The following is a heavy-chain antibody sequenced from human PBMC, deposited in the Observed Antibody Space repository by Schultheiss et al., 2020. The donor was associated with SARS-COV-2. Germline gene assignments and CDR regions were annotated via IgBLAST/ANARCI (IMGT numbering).Heavy chain of an antibody. CDR1: GGTFSSYA. D-gene: IGHD6-13*01. CDR2: IIPIFGTA. V-gene: IGHV1-69*06. CDR3: TRGAQGFGTDAFDI. Sequence: SVKVSCKASGGTFSSYAISWVRQAPGQGLEWMVVIIPIFGTANYAQKFQGRVTITADKSTSTAYMELSSLRSEDTAVYYCTRGAQGFGTDAFDIWGQGTMVTVSS. J-gene: IGHJ3*02.